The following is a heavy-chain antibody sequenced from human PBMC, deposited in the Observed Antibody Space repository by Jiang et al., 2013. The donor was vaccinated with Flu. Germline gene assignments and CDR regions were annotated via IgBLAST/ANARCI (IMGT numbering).Heavy chain of an antibody. Sequence: GLVKPSETLSLTCTVSGGSLSTNYWSWIRQSPGKGLEWIGYIHYSGGINYNPSLKSRLTISLDTSKSQFSLKLSSVTAADTAMYYCAKDGLNWVGFATWGQGTMVTVSS. D-gene: IGHD7-27*01. CDR2: IHYSGGI. J-gene: IGHJ3*02. CDR3: AKDGLNWVGFAT. CDR1: GGSLSTNY. V-gene: IGHV4-59*01.